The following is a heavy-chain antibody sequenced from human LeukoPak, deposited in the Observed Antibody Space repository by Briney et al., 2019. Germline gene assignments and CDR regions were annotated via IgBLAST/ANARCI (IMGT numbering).Heavy chain of an antibody. CDR3: ASSSWRGYYFDY. CDR1: GFTFSSYS. CDR2: ISSSSSYI. V-gene: IGHV3-21*01. D-gene: IGHD6-13*01. J-gene: IGHJ4*02. Sequence: GGSLRLSCAASGFTFSSYSMNWVRQAPGKGLEWVSSISSSSSYIYYADSVKGRFTISRDNAKNSLYLQMNSLRAEDTAVYYCASSSWRGYYFDYWGKGTLVTVSS.